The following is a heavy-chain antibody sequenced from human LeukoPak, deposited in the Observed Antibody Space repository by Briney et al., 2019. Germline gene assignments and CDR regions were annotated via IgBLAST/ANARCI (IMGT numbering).Heavy chain of an antibody. V-gene: IGHV4-59*02. Sequence: PSETLSLTCTVSGGSVSIYYWSWIRQPPGKGLEWIGYIYYTENTNYNPSLKSRVTISIDTSKNQFSLKLSSVTAADTAVYYCARAHSSTLYFDYWGQGTLVTVSS. D-gene: IGHD6-13*01. J-gene: IGHJ4*02. CDR3: ARAHSSTLYFDY. CDR2: IYYTENT. CDR1: GGSVSIYY.